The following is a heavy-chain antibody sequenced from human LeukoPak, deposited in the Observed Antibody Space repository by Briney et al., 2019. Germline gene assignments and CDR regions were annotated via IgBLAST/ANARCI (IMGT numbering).Heavy chain of an antibody. CDR2: ISGRGASK. CDR1: GLTFNNYA. CDR3: AKGVVVAPDVTPFDY. Sequence: GGSLRLSCAVSGLTFNNYAMSWVRQAPGKGLEWVSGISGRGASKYYADSVKGRFTISRDNSKNTLYLQMDSLRAEDTAVYYCAKGVVVAPDVTPFDYWGQGTLVTVSS. J-gene: IGHJ4*02. V-gene: IGHV3-23*01. D-gene: IGHD2-2*01.